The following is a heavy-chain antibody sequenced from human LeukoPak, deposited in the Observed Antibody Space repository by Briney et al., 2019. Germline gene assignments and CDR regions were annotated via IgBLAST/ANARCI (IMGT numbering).Heavy chain of an antibody. CDR1: GYTFTVYY. Sequence: GASVKVSCKASGYTFTVYYMHWVRQAPGQGLEWMGWIDPNSGDTNYAQKFQGRVTVTRDTSITTAYMELSRLRSDDTAVYYCARASWGELNFDYWGQGTLVTVSS. V-gene: IGHV1-2*02. CDR3: ARASWGELNFDY. CDR2: IDPNSGDT. J-gene: IGHJ4*02. D-gene: IGHD1-26*01.